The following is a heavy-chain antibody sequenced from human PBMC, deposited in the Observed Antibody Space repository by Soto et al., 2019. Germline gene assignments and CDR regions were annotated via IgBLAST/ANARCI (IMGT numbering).Heavy chain of an antibody. Sequence: LSLTCTVSGGSISSYYWSWIRQPPGKGLEWIGYIYYSGSTNYNPSLKSRVTISVDTSKNQFSLKLSSVTAADTAVYYCARNLRWELAFDYWGQGTLVTVSS. J-gene: IGHJ4*02. V-gene: IGHV4-59*01. CDR1: GGSISSYY. D-gene: IGHD1-26*01. CDR2: IYYSGST. CDR3: ARNLRWELAFDY.